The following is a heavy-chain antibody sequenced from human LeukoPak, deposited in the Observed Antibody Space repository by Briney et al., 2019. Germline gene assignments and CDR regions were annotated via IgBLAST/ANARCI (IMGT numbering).Heavy chain of an antibody. CDR2: ISWNSGRI. Sequence: PGGSLRLSCAASGFTFDDYAMHWVRQAPGKGLEWVSGISWNSGRIGYADSVKGRFTISRDNAKNTLYLQVNSLRAEDTAVYYCARGAAAGTYYFDYWGQGTLVTVSS. CDR1: GFTFDDYA. V-gene: IGHV3-9*01. CDR3: ARGAAAGTYYFDY. D-gene: IGHD6-13*01. J-gene: IGHJ4*02.